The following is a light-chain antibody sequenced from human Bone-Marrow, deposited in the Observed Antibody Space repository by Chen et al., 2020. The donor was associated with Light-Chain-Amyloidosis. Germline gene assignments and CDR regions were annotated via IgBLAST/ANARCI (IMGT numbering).Light chain of an antibody. J-gene: IGLJ3*02. CDR3: CSYAGSYTWV. CDR2: DVS. Sequence: QSALTQPRPVSGSPGQSVTISCTGPSSDVGGYNYFSWYQQHPGKAPKLMIYDVSKRPSGVPDRFSGSTSGNTASLTISGLQAEDEADYYCCSYAGSYTWVFGGGTKLTVL. V-gene: IGLV2-11*01. CDR1: SSDVGGYNY.